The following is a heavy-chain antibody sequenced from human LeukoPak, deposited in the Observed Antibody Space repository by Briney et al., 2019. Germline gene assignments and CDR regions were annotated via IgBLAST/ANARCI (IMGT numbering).Heavy chain of an antibody. D-gene: IGHD3-9*01. CDR2: ISYDGSNK. Sequence: GGSLRLSCAASGFTFSSYGMHWVRQAPGKGLEWVAVISYDGSNKYYADSVKGRFTISRDNSKNTLCLQMNSLRPEDTAVYYCAKGRRYNILTGYYVSEVDPWGQGTLVTVSS. CDR3: AKGRRYNILTGYYVSEVDP. CDR1: GFTFSSYG. V-gene: IGHV3-30*18. J-gene: IGHJ5*02.